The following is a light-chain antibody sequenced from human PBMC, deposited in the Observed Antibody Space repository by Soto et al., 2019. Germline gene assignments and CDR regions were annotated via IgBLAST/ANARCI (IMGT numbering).Light chain of an antibody. Sequence: DIQMTQSPSTLSASVGDTVTITCRASETISSWLAWFQQKQGKAPKLLIQRAPILESGVPSRFSGSESGTEFTLTISILQPEDFATYFCQQYSATWSFGKGTKVEIK. V-gene: IGKV1-5*03. CDR3: QQYSATWS. CDR2: RAP. J-gene: IGKJ1*01. CDR1: ETISSW.